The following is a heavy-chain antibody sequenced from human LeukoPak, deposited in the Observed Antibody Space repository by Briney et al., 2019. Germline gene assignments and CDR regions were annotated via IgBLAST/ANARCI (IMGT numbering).Heavy chain of an antibody. D-gene: IGHD1-1*01. CDR2: INPESTTI. V-gene: IGHV3-74*01. CDR1: GFTFSSFW. J-gene: IGHJ4*02. CDR3: VKDHTGEQDK. Sequence: GGSLRLSGAASGFTFSSFWIHWVRQVPGKGLVWVARINPESTTISYADSVKGRFTISRDNARNTLYLQMNSLRVEDTAIYYCVKDHTGEQDKWGQGTLVTVSS.